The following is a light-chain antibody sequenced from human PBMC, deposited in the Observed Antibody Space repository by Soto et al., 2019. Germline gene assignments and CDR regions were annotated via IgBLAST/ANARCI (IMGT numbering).Light chain of an antibody. CDR2: DAS. V-gene: IGKV3D-20*01. CDR3: QQYGSSPSIT. Sequence: EIVLTQSPATLSLSPGERATLSCGASQSVSSSYLAWYQQKPGLAPRLLIYDASSRATGIPDRFSGSGSGTDFTLTISRLEPEDFAVCYCQQYGSSPSITFGQGTRLEIK. CDR1: QSVSSSY. J-gene: IGKJ5*01.